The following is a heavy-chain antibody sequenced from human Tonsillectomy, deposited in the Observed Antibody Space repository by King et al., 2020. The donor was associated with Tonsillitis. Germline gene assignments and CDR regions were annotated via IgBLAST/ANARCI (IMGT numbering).Heavy chain of an antibody. CDR3: AREGGYNQNSAFDY. Sequence: QLVQSGAEVKKPGSSVKVSCKASGGTFSSYPITWVRQAPGQGLEWMGGNIPIFGTANYAQKFQGRLTITADESTSTVYMELSSLRSEETAVYYCAREGGYNQNSAFDYWGQGTLVTVSS. D-gene: IGHD1-14*01. V-gene: IGHV1-69*12. CDR1: GGTFSSYP. CDR2: NIPIFGTA. J-gene: IGHJ4*02.